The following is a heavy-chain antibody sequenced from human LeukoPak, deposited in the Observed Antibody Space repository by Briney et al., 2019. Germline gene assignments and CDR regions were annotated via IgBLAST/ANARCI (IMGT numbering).Heavy chain of an antibody. CDR2: IIASSGST. CDR3: VKGGYDFVEVAYFDF. Sequence: GGSLRLSGAASGFSFNNYAMGWVRQAPGKGLEWVSIIIASSGSTFYADSVKGRFTISKDNSKNTLYLQMNSLRVEDTAVYYCVKGGYDFVEVAYFDFWGQGTLVTVSS. CDR1: GFSFNNYA. V-gene: IGHV3-23*01. J-gene: IGHJ4*02. D-gene: IGHD5-12*01.